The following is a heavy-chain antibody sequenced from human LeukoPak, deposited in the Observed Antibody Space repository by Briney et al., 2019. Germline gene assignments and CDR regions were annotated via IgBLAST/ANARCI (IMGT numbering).Heavy chain of an antibody. V-gene: IGHV3-11*01. CDR2: ISSSGSTI. CDR1: GFTLSDYY. CDR3: ARWDGYNYIFLDY. D-gene: IGHD5-24*01. J-gene: IGHJ4*02. Sequence: PGGSLRLSCAASGFTLSDYYMSWIRQAPGKGLEWVSYISSSGSTIYYADSVKGRFTISRDNAKNSLYLQMNSLRAEDTAVYYCARWDGYNYIFLDYWGQGTLVTVSS.